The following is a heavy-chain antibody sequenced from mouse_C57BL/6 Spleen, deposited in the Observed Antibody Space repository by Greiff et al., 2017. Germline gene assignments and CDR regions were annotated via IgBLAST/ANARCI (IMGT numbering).Heavy chain of an antibody. CDR2: IDPENGDT. CDR3: TTGGSLYAMDY. J-gene: IGHJ4*01. Sequence: VQLQQSGAELVRPGASVKLSCTASGFNIKDDYMHWVKQRPEQGLEGIGWIDPENGDTEYASKFQGKATITADTSANTAYLQLSSLTSEDTAVYYCTTGGSLYAMDYWGQGTSVTVSS. V-gene: IGHV14-4*01. CDR1: GFNIKDDY.